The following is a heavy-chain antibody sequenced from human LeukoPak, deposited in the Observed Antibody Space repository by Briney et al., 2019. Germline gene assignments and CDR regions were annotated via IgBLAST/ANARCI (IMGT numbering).Heavy chain of an antibody. D-gene: IGHD3-10*01. V-gene: IGHV4-39*07. CDR2: IYYSGST. J-gene: IGHJ6*03. Sequence: SETLSLTCTVSGGSISSSSYYWGWIRQPPGKGLEWIGSIYYSGSTYYNPSLKSRVTISVDTSKNQFSLKLSSVTAADTAVYYCARAQTLYYYGSGRNYYYYYMDVWGKGTTVTIPS. CDR3: ARAQTLYYYGSGRNYYYYYMDV. CDR1: GGSISSSSYY.